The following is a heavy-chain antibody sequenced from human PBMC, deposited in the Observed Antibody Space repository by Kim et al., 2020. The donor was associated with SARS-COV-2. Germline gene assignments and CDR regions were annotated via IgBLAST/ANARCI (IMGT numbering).Heavy chain of an antibody. J-gene: IGHJ4*02. CDR3: AKERPERITIFGDIFGGIDY. D-gene: IGHD3-3*01. Sequence: GGSLRLSCAASGFTFSSYAMSWVRQAPGKGLEWVSAISGSGGSTYYADSVKGRFTISRDNSKNTLYLQMNSLRAEDTAVYYCAKERPERITIFGDIFGGIDYWGQGTLVTVSS. V-gene: IGHV3-23*01. CDR2: ISGSGGST. CDR1: GFTFSSYA.